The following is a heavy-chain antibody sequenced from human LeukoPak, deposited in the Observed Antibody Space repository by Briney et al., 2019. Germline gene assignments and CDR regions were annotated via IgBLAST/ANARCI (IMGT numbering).Heavy chain of an antibody. D-gene: IGHD2-2*02. Sequence: PGGSLRLSCAASGFTFSSYAMHWVRQAPGKGLEWVAVISYDGSNKYYADSVKGRFTISRDNSKNTLYLQMNSLRAEDTAVYYCARDLEGIVVVPAAIRDDYWGQGTLVTVSS. CDR1: GFTFSSYA. CDR2: ISYDGSNK. J-gene: IGHJ4*02. CDR3: ARDLEGIVVVPAAIRDDY. V-gene: IGHV3-30-3*01.